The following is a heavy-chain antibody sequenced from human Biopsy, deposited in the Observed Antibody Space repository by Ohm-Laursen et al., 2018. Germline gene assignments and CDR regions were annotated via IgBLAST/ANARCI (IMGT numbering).Heavy chain of an antibody. CDR1: GFTFGHYA. J-gene: IGHJ2*01. D-gene: IGHD6-19*01. CDR3: ARGLSSGWYGYFDV. V-gene: IGHV3-33*04. Sequence: SLRLSCTASGFTFGHYAMHWVRQAPGKGLEWISLIWYDGTNEDYADSVKGRLTISRDNSKNTLYLQINTLTLEDTAFYYCARGLSSGWYGYFDVWGRGTLVTVSS. CDR2: IWYDGTNE.